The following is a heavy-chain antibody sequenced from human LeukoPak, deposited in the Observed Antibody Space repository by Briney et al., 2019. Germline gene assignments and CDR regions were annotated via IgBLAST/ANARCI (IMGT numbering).Heavy chain of an antibody. Sequence: GASVKVSCKASGYTFTGYYMHWVRQAPGQGLEWMGWINPNSGGTNYAQKFQGRVTMTRDTSISTAYMELSRLRSEDTAVYYCARDRPCSGGSCYSVGGWFDPWGQGTLVTVSS. CDR3: ARDRPCSGGSCYSVGGWFDP. J-gene: IGHJ5*02. V-gene: IGHV1-2*02. CDR2: INPNSGGT. CDR1: GYTFTGYY. D-gene: IGHD2-15*01.